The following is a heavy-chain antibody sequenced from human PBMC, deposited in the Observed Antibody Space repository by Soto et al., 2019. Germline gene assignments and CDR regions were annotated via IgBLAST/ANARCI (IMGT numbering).Heavy chain of an antibody. CDR2: ISGSGDRT. CDR3: VKDDGGNPSTEPH. Sequence: EVQLQESGGGLVQPGGSLRLSCAASGITIRNYPMSWVRQAPGKGLDWVSGISGSGDRTYYADSAKGRFTISKDFSKNSLSLQLDSLRGEDTAVYFCVKDDGGNPSTEPHWGQGTLVTVSP. CDR1: GITIRNYP. V-gene: IGHV3-23*01. D-gene: IGHD2-15*01. J-gene: IGHJ4*02.